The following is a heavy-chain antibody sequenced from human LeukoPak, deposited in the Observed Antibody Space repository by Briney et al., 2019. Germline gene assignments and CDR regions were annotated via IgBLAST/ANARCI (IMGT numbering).Heavy chain of an antibody. Sequence: ASVKVSCKASGYTFTSYGISWVRQAPGQGLEWMGRISAYNGNTNYAQKLQGRVTMTTDTSTSTAYMELRSLRSDDTAVYYCARDRHPVLRFLEFGLQDNAFDIWGQGTMVTVSS. CDR2: ISAYNGNT. D-gene: IGHD3-3*01. CDR1: GYTFTSYG. V-gene: IGHV1-18*01. J-gene: IGHJ3*02. CDR3: ARDRHPVLRFLEFGLQDNAFDI.